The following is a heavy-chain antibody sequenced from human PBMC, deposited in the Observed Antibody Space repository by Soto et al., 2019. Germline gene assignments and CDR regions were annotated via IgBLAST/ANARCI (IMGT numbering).Heavy chain of an antibody. J-gene: IGHJ4*02. CDR3: ARDLGIRGYSYGADY. Sequence: GASVKVSCKASGYTFTSYGISWVRQAPGQGLEWMGWISAYNGNTNYAQKLQGRVTMTTDTSTSTAYMELRSLRSDDTAVYYCARDLGIRGYSYGADYWGQGTLVTVSS. CDR1: GYTFTSYG. CDR2: ISAYNGNT. V-gene: IGHV1-18*01. D-gene: IGHD5-18*01.